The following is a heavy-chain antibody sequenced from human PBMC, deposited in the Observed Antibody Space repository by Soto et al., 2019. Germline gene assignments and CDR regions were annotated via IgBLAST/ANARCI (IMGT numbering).Heavy chain of an antibody. D-gene: IGHD3-10*01. J-gene: IGHJ3*02. Sequence: QVHLVESGGGVVQPGRSLRLSCAASGFMFSGFGMHWVRQAPGKGLRWVAGISKDGSKKYYADPVKGRFTISRDNFNKPLYLQMNSLRAEDTAVYYCANPSGYYFGLGSHDEASDMWGQGTGVTVFS. CDR2: ISKDGSKK. CDR1: GFMFSGFG. V-gene: IGHV3-30*18. CDR3: ANPSGYYFGLGSHDEASDM.